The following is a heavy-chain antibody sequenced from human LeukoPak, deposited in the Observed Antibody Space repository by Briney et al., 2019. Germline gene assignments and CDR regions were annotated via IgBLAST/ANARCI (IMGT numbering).Heavy chain of an antibody. D-gene: IGHD3-22*01. CDR1: GFTFSSYV. J-gene: IGHJ4*02. CDR3: ARGSGSGYPDYFDY. CDR2: IAYDGRNK. Sequence: GGSLRLSCAASGFTFSSYVMHWVRQAPGKGLEWVAVIAYDGRNKYYADSVKGRFTISRDNSKNTLYLQMNSLRAGDTAVYYCARGSGSGYPDYFDYWGQGTLVTVSS. V-gene: IGHV3-30*04.